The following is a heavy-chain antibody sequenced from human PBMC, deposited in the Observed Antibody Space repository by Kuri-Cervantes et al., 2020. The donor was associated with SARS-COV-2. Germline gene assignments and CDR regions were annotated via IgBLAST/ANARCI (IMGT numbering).Heavy chain of an antibody. J-gene: IGHJ3*02. CDR1: GFTFTSYA. CDR2: ISWNSGSI. Sequence: GGSLRLSCEVSGFTFTSYAMHWVRQAPGKGLEWVSGISWNSGSIGYADSVKGRFTISRDNSKNTLYLQMNSLRAEDTAVYYCARRYYDFWSGYSNAFDIWGQGTMVTVSS. V-gene: IGHV3-9*01. CDR3: ARRYYDFWSGYSNAFDI. D-gene: IGHD3-3*01.